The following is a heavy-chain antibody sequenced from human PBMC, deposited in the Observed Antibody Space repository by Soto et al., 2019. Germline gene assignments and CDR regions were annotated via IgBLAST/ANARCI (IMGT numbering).Heavy chain of an antibody. CDR1: GFTFSSYW. J-gene: IGHJ4*02. CDR3: AASKRVATIFGVGY. CDR2: IKQDGSEK. V-gene: IGHV3-7*01. D-gene: IGHD5-12*01. Sequence: GGSLRLSCAASGFTFSSYWMSWVRQAPGKGLEWVANIKQDGSEKYYVDSVKGRFTISRDNAKNSLYLQMKSLRAEDTAVYYCAASKRVATIFGVGYWGQGTLVTVSS.